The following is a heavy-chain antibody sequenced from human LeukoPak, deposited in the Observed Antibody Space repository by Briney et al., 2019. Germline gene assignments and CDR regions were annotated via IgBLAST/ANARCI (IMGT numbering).Heavy chain of an antibody. J-gene: IGHJ4*02. CDR3: SREAAPSSSGEIDF. CDR1: GGSIGRNS. V-gene: IGHV4-59*12. Sequence: SETLSLTCTVSGGSIGRNSWNWIRQAPGKGLEWIGNIHYTGRTNYSPSLESRVTISLHTSKNQFSLRMNSVTAADTAVYYCSREAAPSSSGEIDFWGQGTLVSVSS. D-gene: IGHD7-27*01. CDR2: IHYTGRT.